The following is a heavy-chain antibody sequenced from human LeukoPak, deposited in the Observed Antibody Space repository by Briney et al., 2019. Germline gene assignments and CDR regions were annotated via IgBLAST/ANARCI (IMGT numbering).Heavy chain of an antibody. CDR1: GFTFSSYS. J-gene: IGHJ3*02. V-gene: IGHV3-23*01. CDR2: ISGSGGST. Sequence: GGSLRLSCAASGFTFSSYSMNWVRQAPGKGLEWVSAISGSGGSTYYADSVKGRFTISRDNSKNTLYLQMNSLRAEDTAVYYCAKVLSSWYLNVAFDIWGQGTMVTVSS. CDR3: AKVLSSWYLNVAFDI. D-gene: IGHD6-13*01.